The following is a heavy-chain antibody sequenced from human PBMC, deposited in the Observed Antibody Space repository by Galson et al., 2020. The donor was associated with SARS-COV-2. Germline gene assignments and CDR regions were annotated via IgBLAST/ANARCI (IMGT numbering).Heavy chain of an antibody. V-gene: IGHV3-30*04. Sequence: GGSLRLSCAASGFTFRNYAMHWVRQAPGTGLEWVHVISTDGRIKIYAASVKGRFTISRDNSENMVFLEMVSLRADDTAVYYCARDVSGGAADIWGQGTMVTVSS. CDR2: ISTDGRIK. J-gene: IGHJ3*02. CDR3: ARDVSGGAADI. D-gene: IGHD1-26*01. CDR1: GFTFRNYA.